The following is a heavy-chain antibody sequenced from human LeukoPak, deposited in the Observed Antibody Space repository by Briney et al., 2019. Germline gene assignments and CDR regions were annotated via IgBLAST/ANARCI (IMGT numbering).Heavy chain of an antibody. V-gene: IGHV3-74*01. CDR1: GFTFSTYW. D-gene: IGHD1-26*01. Sequence: GGSLRLSCAASGFTFSTYWMYWVRQAPGKGLVWVSRIKTDGRNTGYADSVKGRFTISRDNAKNTLYLQMTILTAEDTAVYYCARVGKSGSYYYFDYWGQGTLVTVSS. CDR2: IKTDGRNT. J-gene: IGHJ4*02. CDR3: ARVGKSGSYYYFDY.